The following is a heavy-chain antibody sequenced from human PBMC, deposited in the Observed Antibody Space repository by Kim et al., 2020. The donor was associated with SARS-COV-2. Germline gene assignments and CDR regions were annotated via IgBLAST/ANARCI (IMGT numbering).Heavy chain of an antibody. CDR3: ARGGVGVYAIVNPKNWFDP. CDR2: IYYSGST. J-gene: IGHJ5*02. Sequence: SETLSLTCTVSGGSISSSSYYWGWIRQPPGKGLEWIGSIYYSGSTYYNPSLKSRVTISVDTSKNQFSLKLSSVTAADTAVYYCARGGVGVYAIVNPKNWFDPWGQGTLVTVSS. D-gene: IGHD2-8*01. CDR1: GGSISSSSYY. V-gene: IGHV4-39*01.